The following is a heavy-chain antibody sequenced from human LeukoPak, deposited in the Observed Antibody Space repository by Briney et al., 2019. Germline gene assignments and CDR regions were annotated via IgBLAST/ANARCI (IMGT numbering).Heavy chain of an antibody. CDR1: GGSFSGYY. V-gene: IGHV4-34*01. CDR2: INDSGST. Sequence: PSETLSLTCAVYGGSFSGYYWSWIRQPPGKGLEWIGEINDSGSTNYNPSLKSRVTISVDTSKNHFSLKLSSVTAADTAVYYCARGPNYGGNSEDFDYWGQGSLVAVSS. D-gene: IGHD4-23*01. CDR3: ARGPNYGGNSEDFDY. J-gene: IGHJ4*02.